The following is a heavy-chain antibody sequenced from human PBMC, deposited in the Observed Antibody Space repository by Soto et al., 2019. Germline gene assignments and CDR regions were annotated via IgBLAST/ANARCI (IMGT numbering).Heavy chain of an antibody. CDR3: AREGVAVAGSRNYYGMDV. V-gene: IGHV3-30-3*01. Sequence: QVQLVESGGGVVQPGRSLRLSCAASGFTFSSYAMHWVRQAPGKGLEWVAVISYDGSNKYYADSVKGRFTISRDNSKNTLYLQMNSLRAEDTAVYYCAREGVAVAGSRNYYGMDVWGQGTTVTVSS. CDR1: GFTFSSYA. CDR2: ISYDGSNK. D-gene: IGHD6-19*01. J-gene: IGHJ6*02.